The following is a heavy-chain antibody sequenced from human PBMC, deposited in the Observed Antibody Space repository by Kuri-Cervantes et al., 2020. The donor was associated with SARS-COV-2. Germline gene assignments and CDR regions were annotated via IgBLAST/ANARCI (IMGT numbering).Heavy chain of an antibody. Sequence: SETLSLTCAVYGGSFSGYYWSWIRQPPGKGLEWIGEINHSGSTNYNPSLKSRVTISLDTSKDHFSLKLSSVTAADTAVYYCARDESQSFDLWGRGTLVTVSS. J-gene: IGHJ2*01. CDR2: INHSGST. CDR1: GGSFSGYY. V-gene: IGHV4-34*01. CDR3: ARDESQSFDL.